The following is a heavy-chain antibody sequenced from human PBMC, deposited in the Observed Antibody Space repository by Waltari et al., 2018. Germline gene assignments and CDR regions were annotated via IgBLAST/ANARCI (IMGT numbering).Heavy chain of an antibody. CDR1: GGSFSGYY. CDR2: INHSGST. D-gene: IGHD3-10*01. J-gene: IGHJ4*02. CDR3: ARGGRGYYGSGSYSY. Sequence: QVQLQQWGAGLLKPSETLSLTCAVYGGSFSGYYWSWIRRPPGKGLEWNGEINHSGSTNYNPSLKRRVTISVDTSKNQFSLKLSSVTAADTAVYYCARGGRGYYGSGSYSYWGQGTLVTVSS. V-gene: IGHV4-34*01.